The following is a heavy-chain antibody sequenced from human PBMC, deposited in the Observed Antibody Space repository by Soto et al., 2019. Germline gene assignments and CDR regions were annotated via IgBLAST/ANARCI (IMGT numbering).Heavy chain of an antibody. CDR1: GGSVSGGAYY. V-gene: IGHV4-61*08. CDR3: ARDIRGYSRAFDY. CDR2: IYYSGST. Sequence: SETLSLTCTVSGGSVSGGAYYWTWIRQPPGKGLEWIGYIYYSGSTTYNPSLKSRVTISIDTSKNQFSLKLTSATAADTALYYCARDIRGYSRAFDYWGQGALVPVSS. J-gene: IGHJ4*02. D-gene: IGHD5-18*01.